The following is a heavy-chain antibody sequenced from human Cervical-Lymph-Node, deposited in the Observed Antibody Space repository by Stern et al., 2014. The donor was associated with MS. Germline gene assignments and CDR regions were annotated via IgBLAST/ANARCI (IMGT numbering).Heavy chain of an antibody. CDR3: ARDRYFDYDYGMDV. D-gene: IGHD3-9*01. CDR2: IIPSLGIA. J-gene: IGHJ6*02. Sequence: DQLVESGAEGKKPGSSVKVSCKTSGGTFSSYTINWVRQAPGQGPEWMGMIIPSLGIANYAQNFQGRVTITADKSTSTAYMELSSLRSEDTAVYYCARDRYFDYDYGMDVWGQGTTVTVSS. V-gene: IGHV1-69*04. CDR1: GGTFSSYT.